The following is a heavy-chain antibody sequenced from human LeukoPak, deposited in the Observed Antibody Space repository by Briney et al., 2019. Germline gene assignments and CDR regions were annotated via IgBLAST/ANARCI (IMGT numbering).Heavy chain of an antibody. CDR1: GGSISSSSYY. CDR3: ASGPYYDSSGLYYFDY. J-gene: IGHJ4*02. D-gene: IGHD3-22*01. Sequence: SETLSLTCTVSGGSISSSSYYWGWIRQPPGKGLERIGSIYYSGSTYYNPSLKSRVTISVDTSKNQFSLKLSSVTAADTAVYYCASGPYYDSSGLYYFDYWGQGTLVTVSS. CDR2: IYYSGST. V-gene: IGHV4-39*01.